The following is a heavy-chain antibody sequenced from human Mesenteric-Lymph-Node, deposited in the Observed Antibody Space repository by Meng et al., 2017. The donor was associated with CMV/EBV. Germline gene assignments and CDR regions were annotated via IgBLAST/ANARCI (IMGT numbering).Heavy chain of an antibody. V-gene: IGHV3-30-3*01. CDR2: ISYDGIHI. D-gene: IGHD2-8*01. Sequence: GGSLRLSCEASGFTFSSYLLHWVRQAPGKGLEWVAAISYDGIHISYLDSVKGRFTISRDNSKNTLYLQMNGLRSEDTAVYYCARDGDYCTNGVCYFDYWGQGTPVTVSS. CDR1: GFTFSSYL. CDR3: ARDGDYCTNGVCYFDY. J-gene: IGHJ4*02.